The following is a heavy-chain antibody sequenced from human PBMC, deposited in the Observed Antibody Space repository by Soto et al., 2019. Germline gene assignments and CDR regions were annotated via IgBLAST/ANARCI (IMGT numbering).Heavy chain of an antibody. CDR2: IYWDGDK. Sequence: QINLIESGPTLVKLTQTLTLTCTFSGFSLSTSGAAVGWVRQPPGRALEWLALIYWDGDKRYNASLGNRLTITKDTSMNQLVLTLTNVDPADTATYYCAHRATMTIFGLIIDNGIWFDPWGQGTRVIVSS. D-gene: IGHD3-3*01. CDR1: GFSLSTSGAA. J-gene: IGHJ5*02. CDR3: AHRATMTIFGLIIDNGIWFDP. V-gene: IGHV2-5*02.